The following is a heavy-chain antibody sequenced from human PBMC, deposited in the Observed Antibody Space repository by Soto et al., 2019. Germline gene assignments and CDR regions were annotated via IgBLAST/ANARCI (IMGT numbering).Heavy chain of an antibody. Sequence: XATLSLTCAVYGGSFSGYYWSWIRQPPGKGLEWIGEINHSGSTNYNPSLKSRVTISVDTSKNQFSLKLSSVTAADTAVYYCARDPNMVRGVITPPWGQGTLVTVSS. J-gene: IGHJ5*02. CDR1: GGSFSGYY. CDR3: ARDPNMVRGVITPP. D-gene: IGHD3-10*01. V-gene: IGHV4-34*01. CDR2: INHSGST.